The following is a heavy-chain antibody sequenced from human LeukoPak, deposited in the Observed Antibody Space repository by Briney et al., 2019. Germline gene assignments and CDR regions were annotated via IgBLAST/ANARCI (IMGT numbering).Heavy chain of an antibody. CDR1: GFTFSSYA. Sequence: PGGSLRLSCAASGFTFSSYAMHWVRQAPGKGLEWVAVISYDGSNKYYADSVKGRFTISRDNSKNTLYLQMNSLRAEDTAVYYCARGAYHYGLGSYYFDYWGQGTLVTVSS. D-gene: IGHD3-10*01. CDR3: ARGAYHYGLGSYYFDY. J-gene: IGHJ4*02. CDR2: ISYDGSNK. V-gene: IGHV3-30*04.